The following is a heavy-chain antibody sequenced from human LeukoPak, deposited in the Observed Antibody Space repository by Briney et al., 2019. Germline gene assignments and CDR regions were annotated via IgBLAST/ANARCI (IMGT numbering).Heavy chain of an antibody. CDR2: ISSSSSYI. D-gene: IGHD2-21*01. CDR1: GFTFSSYS. J-gene: IGHJ3*02. Sequence: GGSLRLSCAASGFTFSSYSMNWVRQAPGMELEWVSSISSSSSYIYYADSVKGRFTISRDNAKNSVYLQMNSLRAEDTAVYYCARDPGGGARRAFDTWGQGTMVTVSS. CDR3: ARDPGGGARRAFDT. V-gene: IGHV3-21*01.